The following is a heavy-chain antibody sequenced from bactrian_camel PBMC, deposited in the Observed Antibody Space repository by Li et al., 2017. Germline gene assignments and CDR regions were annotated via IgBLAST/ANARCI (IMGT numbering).Heavy chain of an antibody. J-gene: IGHJ4*01. D-gene: IGHD2*01. CDR3: GADPAMTVCYLRDGEGDPGALFDY. CDR1: GLHDHIGYC. Sequence: HVQLAESGGASVQAGDSLTLSCAASGLHDHIGYCMGWFRRPPGKNLEGVAAIAADGSINYLDSVKGRFTISKDISKNILYLQMNGLKPEDTAMYHCGADPAMTVCYLRDGEGDPGALFDYWGQGTQVTVS. CDR2: IAADGSI. V-gene: IGHV3S53*01.